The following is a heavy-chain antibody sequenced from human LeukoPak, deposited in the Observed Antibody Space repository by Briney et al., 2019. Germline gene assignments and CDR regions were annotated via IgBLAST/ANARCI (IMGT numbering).Heavy chain of an antibody. CDR3: AKDKEDSNSNWFDP. CDR1: GFTFSSYA. CDR2: ISGSGGST. J-gene: IGHJ5*02. Sequence: GGSLRLSCAASGFTFSSYAMSWVRQAPGKGLEWVSAISGSGGSTYYANSVKGRFTISRDNSKNTLYLQMNSLRAEDTAVYYCAKDKEDSNSNWFDPWGQGTLVTVSS. D-gene: IGHD4-11*01. V-gene: IGHV3-23*01.